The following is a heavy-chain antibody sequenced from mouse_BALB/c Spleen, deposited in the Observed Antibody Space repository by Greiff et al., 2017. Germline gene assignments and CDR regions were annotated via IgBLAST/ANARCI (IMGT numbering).Heavy chain of an antibody. CDR3: GGENEGAMDY. J-gene: IGHJ4*01. CDR1: GFTFSDYY. Sequence: EVQVVQSGGGLVKPGGSLKLSCAASGFTFSDYYMYWVRQTPEKRLEWVATISDGGSYTYYPDSVKGRFTISRDNAKNNLYLQMSSLKSEDTAMYYCGGENEGAMDYWGQGTSVTVSA. CDR2: ISDGGSYT. V-gene: IGHV5-4*02.